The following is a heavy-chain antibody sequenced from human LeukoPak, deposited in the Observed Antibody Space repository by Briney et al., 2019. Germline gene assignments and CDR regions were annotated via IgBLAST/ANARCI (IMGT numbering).Heavy chain of an antibody. CDR2: ISYDGCNK. CDR3: ARGGLAGAYDY. V-gene: IGHV3-30*01. J-gene: IGHJ4*02. Sequence: GGSLRPSCAAYGFTFSSYAMHWVRQAPGKGQELVAVISYDGCNKYYADSVKGRFTISRDNSKNTLYLQMNSLRAEDTAVYYCARGGLAGAYDYWGQGTLVPVSS. D-gene: IGHD1-26*01. CDR1: GFTFSSYA.